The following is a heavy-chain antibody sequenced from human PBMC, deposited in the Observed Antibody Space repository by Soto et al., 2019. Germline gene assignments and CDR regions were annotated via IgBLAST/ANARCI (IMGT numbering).Heavy chain of an antibody. CDR2: IFGGGTT. V-gene: IGHV4-59*01. J-gene: IGHJ4*02. Sequence: PSETLSLTCTVSGDSISAYYWSWIRQPPGKGLEWIGYIFGGGTTNYESSLKSRVIMSLDTSKNQFSLKLTSVTAGDSAMYYCATRPPGDTWVPYFDYWGQGTLVTVSS. CDR1: GDSISAYY. D-gene: IGHD3-10*01. CDR3: ATRPPGDTWVPYFDY.